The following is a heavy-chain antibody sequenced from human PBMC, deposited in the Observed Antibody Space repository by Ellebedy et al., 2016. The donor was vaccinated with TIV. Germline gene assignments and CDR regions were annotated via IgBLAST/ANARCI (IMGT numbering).Heavy chain of an antibody. CDR3: ARQPPPSYIVVVTASDY. CDR2: ISSSSSTI. J-gene: IGHJ4*02. Sequence: PGGSLRLSCAASGFTFSSYSMNWVRQAPGKGLEWVSYISSSSSTIYYADSVKGRFPISRDNAKNSLYLQMNSLRAEETAVYYCARQPPPSYIVVVTASDYWGQGTLVTVSS. V-gene: IGHV3-48*01. D-gene: IGHD2-21*02. CDR1: GFTFSSYS.